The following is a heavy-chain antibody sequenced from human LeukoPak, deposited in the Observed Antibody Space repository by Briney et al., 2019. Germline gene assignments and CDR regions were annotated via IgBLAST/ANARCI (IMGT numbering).Heavy chain of an antibody. D-gene: IGHD1-7*01. CDR1: GSSISTSSYY. V-gene: IGHV4-39*01. CDR3: ARGIIGTFDN. CDR2: VYFIGST. Sequence: PSETLSLTCAVSGSSISTSSYYGAWIRQSTGAGLEWIGSVYFIGSTYYNPSLKSRVTISVDTSKDQFSLQLTSVTAADTAVYYCARGIIGTFDNWGQGLLV. J-gene: IGHJ4*02.